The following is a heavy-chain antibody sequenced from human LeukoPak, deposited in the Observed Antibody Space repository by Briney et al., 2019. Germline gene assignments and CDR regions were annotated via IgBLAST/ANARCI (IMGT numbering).Heavy chain of an antibody. Sequence: GASVKISCKASGYTFTDYYMHWVQQAPGKGLEWMGRVDPEDGETIYAEKFRGRVTITADTSTDTAYMELSSLRSEDTAVYYCATSDYGGNSNYWGQGTLVTVSS. D-gene: IGHD4-23*01. V-gene: IGHV1-69-2*01. CDR2: VDPEDGET. CDR1: GYTFTDYY. J-gene: IGHJ4*02. CDR3: ATSDYGGNSNY.